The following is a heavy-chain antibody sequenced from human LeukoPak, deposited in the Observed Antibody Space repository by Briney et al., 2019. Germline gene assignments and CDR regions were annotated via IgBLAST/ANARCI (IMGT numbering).Heavy chain of an antibody. J-gene: IGHJ4*02. V-gene: IGHV3-72*01. D-gene: IGHD4-17*01. Sequence: GGSLRLSCAASGFTFSDHYMDWVRQAPGKGLEWVGRTRNKANSYTTEYAASVKGRFTISRDDSKNSLYLQMNSLRVEDTAVYYCAKESTMTDYYFDYWGQGTLVTVSA. CDR1: GFTFSDHY. CDR2: TRNKANSYTT. CDR3: AKESTMTDYYFDY.